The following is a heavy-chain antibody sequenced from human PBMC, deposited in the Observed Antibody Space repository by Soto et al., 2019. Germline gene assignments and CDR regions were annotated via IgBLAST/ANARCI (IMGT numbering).Heavy chain of an antibody. D-gene: IGHD6-19*01. J-gene: IGHJ4*02. V-gene: IGHV3-23*01. Sequence: GSLRLSCVASGIEFSNYAMSWVRQAPGKGLEWVSISSASGRSRYHADSVKGRFTISRDNSKNTLYLHMTNRRAEDTAVYYCAKDGNWLDVYFDVWGQGTPVTVSS. CDR3: AKDGNWLDVYFDV. CDR2: SSASGRSR. CDR1: GIEFSNYA.